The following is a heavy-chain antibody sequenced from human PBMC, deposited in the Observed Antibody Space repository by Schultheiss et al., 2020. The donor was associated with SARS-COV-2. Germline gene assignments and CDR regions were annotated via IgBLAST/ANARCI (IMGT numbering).Heavy chain of an antibody. J-gene: IGHJ4*02. CDR3: ARDGAPYCSSTSCSTLPVY. CDR2: IYHSGST. Sequence: SETLSLTCAVYGGSFSGYYWSWIRQPPGKGLEWIGYIYHSGSTYYNPSLKSRVTISVDTSKNQFSLKLSSVTAADTAVYYCARDGAPYCSSTSCSTLPVYWGQGTLVTVSS. D-gene: IGHD2-2*01. V-gene: IGHV4-59*01. CDR1: GGSFSGYY.